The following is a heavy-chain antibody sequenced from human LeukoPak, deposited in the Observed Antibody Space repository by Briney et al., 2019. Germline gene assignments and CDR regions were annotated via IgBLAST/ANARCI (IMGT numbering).Heavy chain of an antibody. Sequence: GGSLRLSCAASGFTFSSYAMSWVRQAPGKGLEWVSAISGSGGSTYYADSVKGRFTISRDNAKNSLYLQMNSLRAEDTAVYYCASGRAYYYDSSGLLWGQGTLVTVSS. CDR1: GFTFSSYA. V-gene: IGHV3-23*01. CDR3: ASGRAYYYDSSGLL. D-gene: IGHD3-22*01. J-gene: IGHJ4*02. CDR2: ISGSGGST.